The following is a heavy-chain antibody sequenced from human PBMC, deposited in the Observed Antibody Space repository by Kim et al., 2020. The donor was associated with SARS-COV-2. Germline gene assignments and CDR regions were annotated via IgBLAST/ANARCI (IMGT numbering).Heavy chain of an antibody. CDR1: GFTFSSYA. CDR3: RKSRARGGYSCERGGDY. CDR2: LSGSGRHT. D-gene: IGHD2-21*01. V-gene: IGHV3-23*01. J-gene: IGHJ4*01. Sequence: GGSLRLSCAASGFTFSSYAMRWVRQAPGKGLEWVSALSGSGRHTYFADSVKGRFTITRDNSRNTVHLQMNSLSADDTAVYHCRKSRARGGYSCERGGDY.